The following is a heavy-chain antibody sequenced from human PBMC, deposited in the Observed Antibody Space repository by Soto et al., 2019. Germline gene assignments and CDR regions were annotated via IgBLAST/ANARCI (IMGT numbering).Heavy chain of an antibody. Sequence: PSETLSLTCTVSGGSISSGGYSWGWICQPPGKGLEWIGYIYHSGSTYYNPSLKSRVTISVDRSKNQFSLKLSSVTAADTAVYYCAWARDDILSGYRATRYYGMDVWGQGTTVTVSS. CDR1: GGSISSGGYS. J-gene: IGHJ6*02. CDR3: AWARDDILSGYRATRYYGMDV. D-gene: IGHD3-9*01. V-gene: IGHV4-30-2*01. CDR2: IYHSGST.